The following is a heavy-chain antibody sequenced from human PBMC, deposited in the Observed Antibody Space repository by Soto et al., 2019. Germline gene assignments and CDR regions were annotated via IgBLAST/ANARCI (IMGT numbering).Heavy chain of an antibody. V-gene: IGHV3-7*01. CDR1: GFTFSTCW. Sequence: EVQLVESGGGLVQPGGSLRLSCAASGFTFSTCWMMWVRQAPGKGLEWVANINQDGSERYYVDSVKGRFNISRDNSKNSLSLQMSSLRAEDTAVYYCVKDNRGSYWGQGTLVTVSS. CDR3: VKDNRGSY. D-gene: IGHD3-10*01. CDR2: INQDGSER. J-gene: IGHJ4*02.